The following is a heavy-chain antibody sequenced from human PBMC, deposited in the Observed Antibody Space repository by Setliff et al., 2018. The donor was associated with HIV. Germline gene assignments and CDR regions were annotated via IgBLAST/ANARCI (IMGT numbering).Heavy chain of an antibody. D-gene: IGHD6-13*01. J-gene: IGHJ4*02. Sequence: PSETLSLTCTVSGGSISSSSYYWGWIRQPPGKGLEWIGSIYYSGSTYYNPSLKSRVTISVDTSKNQFSLKLSSVTAADTAVYYCARGIAPRSWFDYWGQGTLVTVSS. CDR2: IYYSGST. V-gene: IGHV4-39*07. CDR1: GGSISSSSYY. CDR3: ARGIAPRSWFDY.